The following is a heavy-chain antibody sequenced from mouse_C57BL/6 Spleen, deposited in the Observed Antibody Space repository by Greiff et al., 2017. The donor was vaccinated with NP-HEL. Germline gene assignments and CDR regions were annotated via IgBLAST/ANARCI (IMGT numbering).Heavy chain of an antibody. CDR1: GFSLTSYG. CDR2: IWSGGST. Sequence: QVHVKQSGPGLVQPSQSLSITCTVSGFSLTSYGVHWVRQSPGKGLEWLGVIWSGGSTDYNAAFISRLSISKDNSKSQVFFKMNSLQADDTAIYYCARNAIYYDYDVAMDYWGQGTSVTVSS. CDR3: ARNAIYYDYDVAMDY. J-gene: IGHJ4*01. D-gene: IGHD2-4*01. V-gene: IGHV2-2*01.